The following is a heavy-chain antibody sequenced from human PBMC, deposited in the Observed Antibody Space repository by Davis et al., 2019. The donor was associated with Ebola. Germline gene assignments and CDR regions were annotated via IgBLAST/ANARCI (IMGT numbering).Heavy chain of an antibody. CDR2: IYSSGST. V-gene: IGHV4-4*09. D-gene: IGHD1-14*01. CDR1: AGSISSHY. CDR3: SPLPXXXXPXHPSPPTRVTVSLDTSRNQFSLRLTSVTSADTATYYCARGTYTTGRDYYSYYVMDV. Sequence: SETLSLTWTVSAGSISSHYWSWLRQPPGKGLAWIGYIYSSGSTKYHPSLTSPLPLSLDTSRPQFSLRLPSLPSPPPPLFSFSPLPXXXXPXHPSPPTRVTVSLDTSRNQFSLRLTSVTSADTATYYCARGTYTTGRDYYSYYVMDVWGQGTTVTVSS. J-gene: IGHJ6*02.